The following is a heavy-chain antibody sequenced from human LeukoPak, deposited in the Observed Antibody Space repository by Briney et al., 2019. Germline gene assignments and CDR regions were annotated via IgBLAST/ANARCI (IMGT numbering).Heavy chain of an antibody. CDR2: ISSSGSTI. V-gene: IGHV3-11*01. CDR3: ARDDHCSSTSCYYYYYYGMDV. J-gene: IGHJ6*02. Sequence: GGSLRLSCAASGFTFSDYYMSWIRQAPGKGLEWVSYISSSGSTIYYADSVKGRFTISRDNAKNSLYLQMNSLRAEDTAVYYCARDDHCSSTSCYYYYYYGMDVWGQGTTVTVSS. CDR1: GFTFSDYY. D-gene: IGHD2-2*01.